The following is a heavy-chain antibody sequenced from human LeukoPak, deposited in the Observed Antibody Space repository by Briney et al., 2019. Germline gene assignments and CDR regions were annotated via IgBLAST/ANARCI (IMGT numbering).Heavy chain of an antibody. D-gene: IGHD3-22*01. CDR3: ARRGDYYDTSDYYSGGWFDP. J-gene: IGHJ5*02. CDR1: GGSFSGYY. Sequence: SETLSLTCAVYGGSFSGYYWSWIRQPPGTGLEWIGSIFYSGITYYNPSLKSRVTISVDTSKNQFSLKLSSVTAADTAVYYCARRGDYYDTSDYYSGGWFDPWGQGTLVTVSS. V-gene: IGHV4-34*12. CDR2: IFYSGIT.